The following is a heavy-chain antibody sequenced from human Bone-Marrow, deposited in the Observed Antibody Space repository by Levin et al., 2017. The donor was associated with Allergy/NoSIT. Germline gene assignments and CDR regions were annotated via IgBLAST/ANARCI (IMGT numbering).Heavy chain of an antibody. V-gene: IGHV3-21*01. CDR2: ISSGERYI. D-gene: IGHD2-2*01. J-gene: IGHJ4*02. CDR3: VRVGCSSTRCFDS. CDR1: GFTFSSYS. Sequence: PGGSLRLSCVGSGFTFSSYSMNWVRQAPGKGLEWVSSISSGERYIYYTGSVKGRFSISRDNAKNSVYLQMNSLRAEDTAVYYCVRVGCSSTRCFDSWGQGTLVTVSS.